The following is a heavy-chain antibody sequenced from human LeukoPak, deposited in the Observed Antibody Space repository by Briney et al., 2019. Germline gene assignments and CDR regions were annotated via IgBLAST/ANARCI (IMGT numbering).Heavy chain of an antibody. V-gene: IGHV4-59*12. D-gene: IGHD3-9*01. CDR3: ARARYFDWYYFDY. Sequence: PSETLSLTCTVSGGSISSYYWSWIRQPPGKGLEWIGYIYHSGSTYYNPSLKSRVTISVDRSKNQFSLKLSSVTAADTAVYYCARARYFDWYYFDYWGQGTLVTVSS. CDR2: IYHSGST. J-gene: IGHJ4*02. CDR1: GGSISSYY.